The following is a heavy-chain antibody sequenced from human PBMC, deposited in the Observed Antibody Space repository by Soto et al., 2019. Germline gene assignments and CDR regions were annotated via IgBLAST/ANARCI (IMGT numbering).Heavy chain of an antibody. CDR1: GYSFTSYW. CDR2: IYPGDSDT. Sequence: GESLKISCKGSGYSFTSYWIGWVRQMPGKGLEWMGIIYPGDSDTRYSPSFQGQVTISADKSISTAYLQWSSLKASDTAVYYCARTSYRSSYHYGMDVWGQGTTVTVSS. CDR3: ARTSYRSSYHYGMDV. D-gene: IGHD6-13*01. V-gene: IGHV5-51*01. J-gene: IGHJ6*02.